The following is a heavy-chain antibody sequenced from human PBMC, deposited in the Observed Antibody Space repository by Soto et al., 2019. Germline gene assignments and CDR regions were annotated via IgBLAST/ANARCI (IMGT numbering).Heavy chain of an antibody. V-gene: IGHV1-18*01. CDR1: GYTFTSYG. Sequence: QVQLVQSGGEVKKPGASVKLSCTASGYTFTSYGISWVRQAPGQGLEWMGWISAYNGKTNYAQNVQGRVTMTTDTSTRTADMDLRSLRSDDTAVYYCARGGDVNSYHGMDVWGQGTTVTVSS. D-gene: IGHD5-12*01. CDR2: ISAYNGKT. CDR3: ARGGDVNSYHGMDV. J-gene: IGHJ6*02.